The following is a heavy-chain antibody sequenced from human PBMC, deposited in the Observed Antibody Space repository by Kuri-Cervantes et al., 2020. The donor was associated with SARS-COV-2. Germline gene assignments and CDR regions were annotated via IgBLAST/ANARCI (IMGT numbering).Heavy chain of an antibody. V-gene: IGHV4-39*07. D-gene: IGHD5-18*01. CDR1: GGSISSSSYY. J-gene: IGHJ4*02. Sequence: SETLSLTCTVSGGSISSSSYYWGWIRQPPGKGLEWIGSIYHSGSTYYNPSLKSRVTISVDTSKNQFSLKLSSVTAADTAVYYCARDLWNTARGVYDYWGQGTLVTVSS. CDR3: ARDLWNTARGVYDY. CDR2: IYHSGST.